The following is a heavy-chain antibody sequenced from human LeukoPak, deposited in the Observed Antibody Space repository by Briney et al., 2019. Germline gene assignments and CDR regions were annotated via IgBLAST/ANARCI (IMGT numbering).Heavy chain of an antibody. J-gene: IGHJ6*02. CDR2: ISYDGSNK. D-gene: IGHD6-13*01. Sequence: GRSLRLSCAASGFTFSSYGMHWVRQAPGKGLEWVAVISYDGSNKYYADSVKGRFTISRDNSKNTLYLQMNSLRAEDTAVYYCAKEGLAAAAITNYGMGVWGQGTTVTVSS. V-gene: IGHV3-30*18. CDR1: GFTFSSYG. CDR3: AKEGLAAAAITNYGMGV.